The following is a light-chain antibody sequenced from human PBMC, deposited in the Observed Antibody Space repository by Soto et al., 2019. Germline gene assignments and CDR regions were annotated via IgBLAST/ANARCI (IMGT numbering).Light chain of an antibody. V-gene: IGLV2-23*01. CDR2: EGT. CDR3: CSYASSSSYV. CDR1: TSDVGGYNL. Sequence: QSALTQPASVSGCPGQSITISCSGTTSDVGGYNLVSWYQQHTAKAPKLLIYEGTQRPSGVSSRVSGSKSGNTASLTISGLQAEDEADYYCCSYASSSSYVFGTGTKVTVL. J-gene: IGLJ1*01.